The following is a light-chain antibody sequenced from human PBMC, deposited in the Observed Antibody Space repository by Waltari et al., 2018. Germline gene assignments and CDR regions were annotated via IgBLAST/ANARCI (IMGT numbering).Light chain of an antibody. Sequence: DIQMTQSPSTLSASVGDRVTISCRASRTIRTGLAWYQQKPGKAPKLLIYETSSLESGVPPRFSGSGSGTVFTLTISSLQPDDFATYYCQQYNSYSTFGGGTKVDIK. J-gene: IGKJ4*01. CDR1: RTIRTG. CDR2: ETS. V-gene: IGKV1-5*03. CDR3: QQYNSYST.